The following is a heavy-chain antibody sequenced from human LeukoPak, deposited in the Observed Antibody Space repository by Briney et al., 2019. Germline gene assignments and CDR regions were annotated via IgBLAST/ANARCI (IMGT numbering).Heavy chain of an antibody. J-gene: IGHJ4*02. Sequence: PGGSLRLSCAASGFTFSDYYMSWVRQAPGKGLEWVSYISSSGSTIYYADSVKGRFTISRDNAKNSLYLQMNSLRAEDTAVYYCARDYLYYYDSSGYYDYWGPGTLVTVSS. CDR2: ISSSGSTI. D-gene: IGHD3-22*01. V-gene: IGHV3-11*04. CDR3: ARDYLYYYDSSGYYDY. CDR1: GFTFSDYY.